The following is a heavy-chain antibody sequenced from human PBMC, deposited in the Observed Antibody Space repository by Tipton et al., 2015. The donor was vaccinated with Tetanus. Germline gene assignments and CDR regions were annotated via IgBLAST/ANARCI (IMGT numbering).Heavy chain of an antibody. Sequence: TLSLTCTVSGGSISSSSYYWGWIRQPPGKGLEWIGSIYYSGSTYYNPSLKSRVTISVDTSKNQFSLKLSSVTAADTAVYYCARGTYYYDSSGYPPHFDYWGQGTLVTVSS. D-gene: IGHD3-22*01. CDR2: IYYSGST. J-gene: IGHJ4*02. CDR1: GGSISSSSYY. V-gene: IGHV4-39*01. CDR3: ARGTYYYDSSGYPPHFDY.